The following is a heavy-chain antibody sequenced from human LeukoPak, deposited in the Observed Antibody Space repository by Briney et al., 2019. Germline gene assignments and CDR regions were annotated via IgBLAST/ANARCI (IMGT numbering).Heavy chain of an antibody. CDR3: ARGGYDFWSGYAGAAAFDI. Sequence: SQTLSLTCTVSGGSIRRGDYYWRWSRQPPGKGLEWNEYIYYSGSTYYNPSLKSQLTQSVHTSKNQFSLKLSSVTAADTAVDYCARGGYDFWSGYAGAAAFDIWGQGTMVTVSS. CDR2: IYYSGST. V-gene: IGHV4-30-4*08. J-gene: IGHJ3*02. CDR1: GGSIRRGDYY. D-gene: IGHD3-3*01.